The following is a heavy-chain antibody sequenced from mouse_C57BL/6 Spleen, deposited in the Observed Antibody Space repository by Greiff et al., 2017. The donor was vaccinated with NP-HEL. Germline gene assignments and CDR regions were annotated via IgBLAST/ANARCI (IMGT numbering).Heavy chain of an antibody. CDR3: ARRLGRDYYAMDY. D-gene: IGHD4-1*01. J-gene: IGHJ4*01. V-gene: IGHV5-15*04. CDR2: ISNLAYSI. CDR1: GFTFSDYG. Sequence: EVQLVESGGGLVQPGGSLKLSCAASGFTFSDYGMAWVRQAPRKGPEWVAFISNLAYSIYYADTVTGRFTISRENAKNTLYLEMSSLRSEDTAMYYCARRLGRDYYAMDYWGQGTSVTVSS.